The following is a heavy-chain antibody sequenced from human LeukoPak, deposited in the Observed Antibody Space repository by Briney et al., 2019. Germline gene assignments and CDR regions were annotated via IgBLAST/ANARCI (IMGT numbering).Heavy chain of an antibody. D-gene: IGHD1-26*01. J-gene: IGHJ4*02. Sequence: GGSLRLSCAASGFTFSSYAMSWVRQAPGKGLEWVSAISGSGGSTYYADSVKGRSTISRDNSKNTLYLQMNSLRAEDTAVYYCAKGRNQWELLPEFDYWGQGTLVTVSS. V-gene: IGHV3-23*01. CDR1: GFTFSSYA. CDR2: ISGSGGST. CDR3: AKGRNQWELLPEFDY.